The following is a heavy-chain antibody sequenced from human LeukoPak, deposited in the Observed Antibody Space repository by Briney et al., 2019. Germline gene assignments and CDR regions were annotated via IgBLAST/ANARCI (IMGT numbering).Heavy chain of an antibody. CDR2: IYYSGST. D-gene: IGHD4-17*01. J-gene: IGHJ4*02. V-gene: IGHV4-61*01. CDR1: GGSVSSGSYY. CDR3: ARGYDYGDYHFDY. Sequence: SETLSLTCTVSGGSVSSGSYYWSWIRQPPGKGLEWIGYIYYSGSTNHNPSLKSRVTISVDTSKNQFSLKLSSVTAADTAVYYCARGYDYGDYHFDYWGQGALVTVSS.